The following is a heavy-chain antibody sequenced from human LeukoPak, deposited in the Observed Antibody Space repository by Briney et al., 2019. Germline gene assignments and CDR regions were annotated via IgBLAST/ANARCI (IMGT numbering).Heavy chain of an antibody. Sequence: SETLSLTCAVYAGSFSGYYWSWVRQPPGKGLEWIGEINHSGGTNYIPSLKSRLTISVDTSKNQFSLRLSSVTAADTAMYYCARGPAGDWYFDLWGRGTLVTVSS. J-gene: IGHJ2*01. V-gene: IGHV4-34*01. CDR3: ARGPAGDWYFDL. CDR1: AGSFSGYY. D-gene: IGHD3-10*01. CDR2: INHSGGT.